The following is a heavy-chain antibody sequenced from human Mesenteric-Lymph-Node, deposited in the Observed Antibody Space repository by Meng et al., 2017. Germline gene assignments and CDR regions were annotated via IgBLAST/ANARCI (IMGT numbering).Heavy chain of an antibody. CDR1: GFTFSNAW. CDR3: TRLEVPSPN. Sequence: EVQLVESGGVVVKPGGSLRLSCAASGFTFSNAWMSWVRQAPGKGLEWVGRIKSDTEGGTIDYAASVKGRFTISRDDSENTLFLQMNSLKTEDTAVYYCTRLEVPSPNWGQGNLVTVSS. CDR2: IKSDTEGGTI. V-gene: IGHV3-15*01. J-gene: IGHJ4*02. D-gene: IGHD5-12*01.